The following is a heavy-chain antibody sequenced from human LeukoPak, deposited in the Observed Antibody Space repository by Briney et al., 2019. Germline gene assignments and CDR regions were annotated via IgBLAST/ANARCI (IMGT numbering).Heavy chain of an antibody. V-gene: IGHV5-51*01. D-gene: IGHD2-8*01. CDR2: IYPGDSDT. Sequence: GESLKISCKGSGYSFTDHWIGWVRQMPGKGLEWMGIIYPGDSDTRYSPSFQGQVTISADKSISTAYLQWSSLKASDTAMYYCARRGYCTNGVCYIGRDWFDPWGQGTLVTVSS. J-gene: IGHJ5*02. CDR1: GYSFTDHW. CDR3: ARRGYCTNGVCYIGRDWFDP.